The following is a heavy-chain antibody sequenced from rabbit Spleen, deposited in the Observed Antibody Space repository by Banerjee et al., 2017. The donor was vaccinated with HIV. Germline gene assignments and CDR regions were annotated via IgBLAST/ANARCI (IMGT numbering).Heavy chain of an antibody. D-gene: IGHD4-1*01. J-gene: IGHJ4*01. V-gene: IGHV1S40*01. CDR2: IYPDGSGST. CDR1: GLDFSSSYY. CDR3: VRNSGWGVSYFTL. Sequence: QSLEESGGGLVQPEGSLTLTCKASGLDFSSSYYICWVRQAPGKGPEWIGCIYPDGSGSTAYASWAKGRFTISKASSASVSLQLNSLTVADTATYFCVRNSGWGVSYFTLWGPGTLVTVS.